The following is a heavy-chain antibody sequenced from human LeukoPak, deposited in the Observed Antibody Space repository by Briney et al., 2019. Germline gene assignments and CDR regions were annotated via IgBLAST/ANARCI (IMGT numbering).Heavy chain of an antibody. CDR1: GDSISSLH. D-gene: IGHD5-18*01. J-gene: IGHJ4*02. CDR3: ARRFDSGYGPNDYFDC. CDR2: IYYTGST. V-gene: IGHV4-59*08. Sequence: PSETLSLTCTVSGDSISSLHWSWIRQPPGKGLEWIGHIYYTGSTNYNPSLKSRVTISIDTSKNQFSLRLSSVTAADTAVYYCARRFDSGYGPNDYFDCWGQGTQVTVSS.